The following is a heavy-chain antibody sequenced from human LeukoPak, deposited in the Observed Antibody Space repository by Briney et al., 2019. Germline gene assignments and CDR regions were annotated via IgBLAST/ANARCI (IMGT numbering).Heavy chain of an antibody. CDR1: GGSFSGYY. Sequence: PSETLSLTCAVYGGSFSGYYWSWIRQPPGKGLEWIGEINHSGSTNYNPSLKSRVTISVDTSKNQFSLKLSSVTAADTAVYYCARDQGYFGWFDPWGQGTLVTVSS. V-gene: IGHV4-34*01. CDR3: ARDQGYFGWFDP. CDR2: INHSGST. J-gene: IGHJ5*02. D-gene: IGHD3-9*01.